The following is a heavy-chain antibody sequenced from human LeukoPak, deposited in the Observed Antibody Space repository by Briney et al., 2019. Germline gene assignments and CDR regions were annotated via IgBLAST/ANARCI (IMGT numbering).Heavy chain of an antibody. V-gene: IGHV3-33*03. CDR1: GFTFSSYG. CDR2: IWHDGRNK. Sequence: GGSLRLSCAASGFTFSSYGIHWVRQTPGKGLEWVAVIWHDGRNKYYADSVKGRFTISRDNSKNTVLLQMNSLRAEDTAVYYCARLTDIEAGAVRYWGQGTLVTVSS. J-gene: IGHJ4*02. CDR3: ARLTDIEAGAVRY. D-gene: IGHD1-26*01.